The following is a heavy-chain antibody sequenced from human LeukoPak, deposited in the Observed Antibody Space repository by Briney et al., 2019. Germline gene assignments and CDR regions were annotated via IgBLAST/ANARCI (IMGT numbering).Heavy chain of an antibody. J-gene: IGHJ5*02. CDR1: GGSISGYY. D-gene: IGHD7-27*01. CDR2: IYYSGST. Sequence: SETLSLTCTVSGGSISGYYWSWIRQPPGKGLEWIGFIYYSGSTSYNPSLNSRVTISVDTSKNQFSLKLSSVTAADTAVYYCARHKRLGGWFDPWGQGTLVTVSS. CDR3: ARHKRLGGWFDP. V-gene: IGHV4-59*08.